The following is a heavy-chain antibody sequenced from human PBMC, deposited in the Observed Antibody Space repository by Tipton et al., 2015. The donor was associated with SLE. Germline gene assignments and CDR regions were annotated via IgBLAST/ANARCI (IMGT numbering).Heavy chain of an antibody. CDR1: GGSISSYY. CDR2: IYYSGST. CDR3: ARGKDFWSGYYMDY. Sequence: TLSLTCTVSGGSISSYYWSWIRQPPGKGLEWIGYIYYSGSTNYNPSLKSRATISVDTSKNQFSLKLSSVTAADTAVYYCARGKDFWSGYYMDYWGQGTLVTVSS. J-gene: IGHJ4*02. D-gene: IGHD3-3*01. V-gene: IGHV4-59*12.